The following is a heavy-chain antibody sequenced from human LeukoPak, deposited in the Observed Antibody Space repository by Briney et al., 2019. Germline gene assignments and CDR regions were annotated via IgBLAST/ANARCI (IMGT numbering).Heavy chain of an antibody. CDR2: ISAYNGNT. CDR1: GYTFTSYG. Sequence: ASVKVSCEASGYTFTSYGISWVRQAPGQGLEWMGWISAYNGNTNCAQKLQGRVTMTTDTSTSTAYMELRSLRSDDTAVYYCARASRQIYDFWSGYHDAFDIWGQGTMVTVSS. J-gene: IGHJ3*02. D-gene: IGHD3-3*01. CDR3: ARASRQIYDFWSGYHDAFDI. V-gene: IGHV1-18*01.